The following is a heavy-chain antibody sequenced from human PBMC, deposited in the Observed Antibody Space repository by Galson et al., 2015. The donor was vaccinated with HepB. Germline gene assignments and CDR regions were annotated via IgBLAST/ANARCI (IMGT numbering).Heavy chain of an antibody. Sequence: SLRLSCAASGFVFSSYWMHWVRQVPGKRPVWISHITGDGGSILYGDSVKGRFTISRDNTENTLYLQMSSLRADDTAVYYCERARTIGYSLEIGLWGQGTVVTVSS. D-gene: IGHD3-22*01. CDR2: ITGDGGSI. V-gene: IGHV3-74*01. CDR1: GFVFSSYW. J-gene: IGHJ3*01. CDR3: ERARTIGYSLEIGL.